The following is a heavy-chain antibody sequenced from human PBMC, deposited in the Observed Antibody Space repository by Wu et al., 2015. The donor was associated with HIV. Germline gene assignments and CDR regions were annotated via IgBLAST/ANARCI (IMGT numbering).Heavy chain of an antibody. Sequence: QVQLVQSGAEVKRPGASVRVSCRTSGYSFTAYYIHWVRQAPGQGLEWMGGIIPIFGTANYAQKFQGRVTITTDESTSTAYMELSSLRSEDTAVYYCARDRFYYDNSDYYRAVFDYWGQGTLVTVSS. J-gene: IGHJ4*02. CDR1: GYSFTAYY. V-gene: IGHV1-69*01. D-gene: IGHD3-22*01. CDR2: IIPIFGTA. CDR3: ARDRFYYDNSDYYRAVFDY.